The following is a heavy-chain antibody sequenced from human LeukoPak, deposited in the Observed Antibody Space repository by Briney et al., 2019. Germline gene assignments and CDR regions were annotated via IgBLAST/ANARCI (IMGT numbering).Heavy chain of an antibody. J-gene: IGHJ4*02. Sequence: SETLSLTCAVYGGSFSGYYWSWIRQPPGKGLEWIGEINHSGSTNYNPSLKSRVTISVDTSKNQFSLKLSSVTAADTAVYYCATANPTEYYFDYWGQGTLVTVSS. D-gene: IGHD1-14*01. CDR1: GGSFSGYY. CDR2: INHSGST. V-gene: IGHV4-34*01. CDR3: ATANPTEYYFDY.